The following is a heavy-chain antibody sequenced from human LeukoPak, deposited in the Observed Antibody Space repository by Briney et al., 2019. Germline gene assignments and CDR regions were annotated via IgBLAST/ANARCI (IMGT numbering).Heavy chain of an antibody. V-gene: IGHV4-39*07. CDR2: INYSGST. J-gene: IGHJ4*02. Sequence: SSETLSLTCTVSGGSISSTTYYWVWIRQPPGKGLDWIGSINYSGSTYYNPSLKSRVTISVDTSKNQFSLKLSSVTAADTAVYYCARVPSHFDYWGQGTLVTVSS. CDR1: GGSISSTTYY. CDR3: ARVPSHFDY.